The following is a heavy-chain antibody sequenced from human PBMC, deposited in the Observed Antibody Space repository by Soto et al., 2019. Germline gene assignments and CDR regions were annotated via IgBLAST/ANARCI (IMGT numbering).Heavy chain of an antibody. J-gene: IGHJ4*02. D-gene: IGHD3-16*01. CDR3: ARGGTPIDY. CDR1: GYTFTNFG. V-gene: IGHV1-18*01. CDR2: ISAYNGNT. Sequence: QVQLVQSGAEVKKPGASVKVSCKTSGYTFTNFGLSWVRQAPGQGLEWMGWISAYNGNTNYAQNFQGRVTMTPDTPTSTAYMELRSLRSDDPAVYYGARGGTPIDYWGQGTLVSVSS.